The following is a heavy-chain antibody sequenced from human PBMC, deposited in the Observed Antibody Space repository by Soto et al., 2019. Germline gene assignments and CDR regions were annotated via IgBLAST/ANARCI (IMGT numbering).Heavy chain of an antibody. D-gene: IGHD2-2*01. CDR1: GFTFSSYW. CDR3: ARDDRYCSSTSCYSDY. CDR2: IKQDGSEK. Sequence: GGSLRLSCAASGFTFSSYWMSWVRQAPGKGLEWVANIKQDGSEKYYVDSVKGRFTISRDNAKNSLYLQMNSLRAEDTAVYYCARDDRYCSSTSCYSDYWGQGTLVTVSS. V-gene: IGHV3-7*01. J-gene: IGHJ4*02.